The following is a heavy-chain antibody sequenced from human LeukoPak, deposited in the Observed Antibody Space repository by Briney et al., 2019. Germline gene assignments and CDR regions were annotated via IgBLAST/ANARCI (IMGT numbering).Heavy chain of an antibody. D-gene: IGHD3-10*01. CDR1: GYTFTSYD. CDR2: MNPNSGNT. Sequence: ASVKVSCKASGYTFTSYDINWVQQATGQGLEWMGWMNPNSGNTGYAQKFQGRVTMTRNTSISTAYMELSSLRSEDTAVYYCARKHESGELLWGYYYYYGMDVWGQGTTVTVSS. V-gene: IGHV1-8*01. CDR3: ARKHESGELLWGYYYYYGMDV. J-gene: IGHJ6*02.